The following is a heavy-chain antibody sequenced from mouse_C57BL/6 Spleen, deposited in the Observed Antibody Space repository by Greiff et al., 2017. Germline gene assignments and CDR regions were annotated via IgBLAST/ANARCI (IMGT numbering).Heavy chain of an antibody. D-gene: IGHD1-1*01. V-gene: IGHV5-16*01. J-gene: IGHJ2*01. CDR3: ARDGDGSSLFDY. CDR2: INYDGSST. CDR1: GFTFSDYY. Sequence: DVKLVESEGGLVQPGSSMKLSCTASGFTFSDYYMAWVRQVPEKGLEWVANINYDGSSTYYLDSLKSRFIISRDNAKNILYLQMSSLKSEDTATYYCARDGDGSSLFDYWGQGTTLTVSS.